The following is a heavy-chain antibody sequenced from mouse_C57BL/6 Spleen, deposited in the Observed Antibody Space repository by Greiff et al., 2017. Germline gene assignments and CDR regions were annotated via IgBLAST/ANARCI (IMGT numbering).Heavy chain of an antibody. CDR2: INPNTGGT. J-gene: IGHJ3*01. Sequence: EVQLQQSGPELVKPGASVKISCKASGYTFTDYYMNWVKQSHGKSLEWIGDINPNTGGTSYNQKFKGKATLTVDKSSSTAYIELRSLTSEDSAVYYCAAYDYDGGFAYWGQGTLVTVSA. V-gene: IGHV1-26*01. CDR1: GYTFTDYY. CDR3: AAYDYDGGFAY. D-gene: IGHD2-4*01.